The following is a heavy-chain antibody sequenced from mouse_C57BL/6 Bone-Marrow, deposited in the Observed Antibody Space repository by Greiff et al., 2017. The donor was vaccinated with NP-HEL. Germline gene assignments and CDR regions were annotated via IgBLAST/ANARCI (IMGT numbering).Heavy chain of an antibody. CDR1: GFTFSNYW. V-gene: IGHV6-3*01. D-gene: IGHD2-2*01. J-gene: IGHJ1*03. Sequence: EVQRVESGGGLVQPGGSMKLSCVASGFTFSNYWMNWVRQSPEKGLEWVAQIRLKSDNYATHYAESVKGRFTISRDDSKSSVYLQMNNLRAEDTGIDYCAPYGYDDWYFDVWGTGTTVTVSS. CDR2: IRLKSDNYAT. CDR3: APYGYDDWYFDV.